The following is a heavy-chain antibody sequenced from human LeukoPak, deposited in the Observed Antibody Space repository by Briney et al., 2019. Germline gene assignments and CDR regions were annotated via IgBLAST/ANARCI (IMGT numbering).Heavy chain of an antibody. Sequence: SETLSLTCTVSGGSISSSSYYWGWIRQPPGKGLEWIGSIYYSGSTYYNPSLKSRVTISVDTSKNQFSLKLSSVTAADTAVYYCARRDSSGYWTNHWGQGTLVTVSS. V-gene: IGHV4-39*01. CDR2: IYYSGST. CDR3: ARRDSSGYWTNH. J-gene: IGHJ5*02. D-gene: IGHD6-19*01. CDR1: GGSISSSSYY.